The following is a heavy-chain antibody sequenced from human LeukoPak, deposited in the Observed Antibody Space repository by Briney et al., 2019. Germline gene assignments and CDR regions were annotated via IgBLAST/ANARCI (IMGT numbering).Heavy chain of an antibody. J-gene: IGHJ4*02. V-gene: IGHV4-34*01. CDR3: ARRYDFWSGYPPPLDY. CDR1: GGSFRGYY. Sequence: SETLSLTCAVFGGSFRGYYWNWIRQPPGKGLEWIGQIDPSRNTNYNPSLKSRVTISVDTSKKQFSLKLSSVTAADTAVYYCARRYDFWSGYPPPLDYWGQGTLVTVSS. D-gene: IGHD3-3*01. CDR2: IDPSRNT.